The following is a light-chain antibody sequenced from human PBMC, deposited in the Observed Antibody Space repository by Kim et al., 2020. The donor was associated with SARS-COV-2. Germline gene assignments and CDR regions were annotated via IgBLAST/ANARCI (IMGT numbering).Light chain of an antibody. J-gene: IGLJ3*02. CDR2: QDR. V-gene: IGLV3-1*01. CDR3: QAWDSSPV. Sequence: SYELTQPPSVSVSPGQTASITCSGDKLGDKYACWYQQKPGQSPVLVIYQDRKRPSGIPERFSGSNSGNTATLTISGTQAMDEADYYCQAWDSSPVFGGGT. CDR1: KLGDKY.